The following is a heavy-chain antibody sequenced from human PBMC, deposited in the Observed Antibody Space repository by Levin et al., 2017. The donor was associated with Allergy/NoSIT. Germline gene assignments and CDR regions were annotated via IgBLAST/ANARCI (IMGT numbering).Heavy chain of an antibody. Sequence: SETLSLTCTVSGGSISSGDSFWSWIRQPPGKGLEWIGYIYYSGSTYYNPSPKSQVTISVDTSKNQFSLKVSSVTAGDTAVYYWARDRRAVTTNSGGFDIWGQGTMVTVSS. V-gene: IGHV4-30-4*08. D-gene: IGHD4-17*01. CDR1: GGSISSGDSF. CDR2: IYYSGST. CDR3: ARDRRAVTTNSGGFDI. J-gene: IGHJ3*02.